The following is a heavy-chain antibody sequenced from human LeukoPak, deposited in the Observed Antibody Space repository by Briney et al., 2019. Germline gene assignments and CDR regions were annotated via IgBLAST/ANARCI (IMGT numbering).Heavy chain of an antibody. CDR3: ARLYYDSSGYYYFDY. V-gene: IGHV4-59*01. D-gene: IGHD3-22*01. CDR1: GGSISYYY. J-gene: IGHJ4*02. CDR2: IYYSGST. Sequence: SETLSLTCTVSGGSISYYYWNWIRQPPGKGLEWIGYIYYSGSTNYNPSLKSRVTISVDTSKNQFSLKLSSVTAADTAVCYCARLYYDSSGYYYFDYWGQGTLVTVSS.